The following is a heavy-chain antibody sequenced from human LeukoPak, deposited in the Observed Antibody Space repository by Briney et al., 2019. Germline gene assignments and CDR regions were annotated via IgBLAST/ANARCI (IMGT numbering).Heavy chain of an antibody. CDR1: GYTFTGYY. J-gene: IGHJ6*02. D-gene: IGHD1-1*01. CDR3: ARGPRTIGTDYYYYGMDV. Sequence: ASVKVSCKASGYTFTGYYMHWVRQAPGQGLEWMGWINPNSGGTNYAQKFQGWVTMTRDTSISTAYMELSRLRSDDTAVYYCARGPRTIGTDYYYYGMDVWGQGTTVTVSS. CDR2: INPNSGGT. V-gene: IGHV1-2*04.